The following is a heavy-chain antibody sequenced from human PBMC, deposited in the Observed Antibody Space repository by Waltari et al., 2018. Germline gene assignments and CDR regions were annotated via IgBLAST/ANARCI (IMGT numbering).Heavy chain of an antibody. Sequence: QLQLQESGPRLVRPSETLSLTCTVSGGSISSTTYYWAWIRQTPGKGLEWIGYNHYSGNAYYNPALRSRVTISVDTSKNQFSLNLRSVTAADTAVYYCARRVVTTGGVDYWGQGTLVTVSS. CDR3: ARRVVTTGGVDY. CDR1: GGSISSTTYY. J-gene: IGHJ4*02. D-gene: IGHD2-21*02. V-gene: IGHV4-39*07. CDR2: NHYSGNA.